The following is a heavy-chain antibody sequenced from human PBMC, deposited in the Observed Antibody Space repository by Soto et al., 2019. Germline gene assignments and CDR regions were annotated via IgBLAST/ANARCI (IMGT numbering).Heavy chain of an antibody. V-gene: IGHV3-23*01. J-gene: IGHJ4*02. CDR2: ITGSGGST. CDR1: RFTFSSYA. D-gene: IGHD6-6*01. CDR3: AKGSSSSRPYYFDY. Sequence: GGSLRLSYVASRFTFSSYAMSWVRQAPGKGLEWVSAITGSGGSTYYADSVKGRFTISRDNSKDTLSLQMNTLRAEDTAVYYCAKGSSSSRPYYFDYWGQGAQVTVSS.